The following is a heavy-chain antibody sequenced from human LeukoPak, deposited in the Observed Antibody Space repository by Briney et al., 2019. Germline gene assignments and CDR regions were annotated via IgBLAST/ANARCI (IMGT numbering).Heavy chain of an antibody. D-gene: IGHD6-13*01. J-gene: IGHJ4*02. CDR2: FDPEDGET. Sequence: ASVKVSCKVSGYTLTELSMHWVRRAPGKGLEWMGGFDPEDGETIYAQKFQGRVTMTRDTSTSTVYMELSSLRSEDTAVYYCARVSEQQQLVSLDYWGQGTLVTVSS. CDR3: ARVSEQQQLVSLDY. CDR1: GYTLTELS. V-gene: IGHV1-24*01.